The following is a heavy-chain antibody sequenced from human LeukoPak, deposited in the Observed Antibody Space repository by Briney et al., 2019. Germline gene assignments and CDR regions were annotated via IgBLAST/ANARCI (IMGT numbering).Heavy chain of an antibody. CDR1: GYTFTSYF. Sequence: ASVTVSCKASGYTFTSYFIHWVRQAPGQGFEWMGIINPSGGSANYAQKFQGRVTMTRDTSTTTVYMEMSSLRSEDTAVYHCARESCSGGSCPYYYYGMDVWGQGTTVTVSS. D-gene: IGHD2-15*01. CDR2: INPSGGSA. V-gene: IGHV1-46*01. J-gene: IGHJ6*02. CDR3: ARESCSGGSCPYYYYGMDV.